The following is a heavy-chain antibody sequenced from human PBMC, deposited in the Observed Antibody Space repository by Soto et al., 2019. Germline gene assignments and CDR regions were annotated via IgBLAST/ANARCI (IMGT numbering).Heavy chain of an antibody. CDR2: IIPILQRT. CDR1: GGTFGNYG. Sequence: VQLVQSGAEVKKPGSSVKVSCKASGGTFGNYGVSWVRQAPGQGLEWMGGIIPILQRTDYAEKFRGRVTITADASSSTAYMDLASLRSEDTAVYYCARDNTQITPVSNYNYGLDIWGQGTKVTVSS. V-gene: IGHV1-69*12. D-gene: IGHD4-17*01. J-gene: IGHJ6*02. CDR3: ARDNTQITPVSNYNYGLDI.